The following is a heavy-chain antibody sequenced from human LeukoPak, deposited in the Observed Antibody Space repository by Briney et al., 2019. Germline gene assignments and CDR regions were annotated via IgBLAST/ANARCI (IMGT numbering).Heavy chain of an antibody. CDR3: ARGVTAMVSGGAFDI. J-gene: IGHJ3*02. D-gene: IGHD5-18*01. Sequence: ASVKVSCKASGGTFSSYAISWVRQAPGQGLEWMGGIIPIFGTANYAQKFQGRVTITTDESTSTAYMELSSLRSEDTAVYYCARGVTAMVSGGAFDIWGQGTMVTVSS. V-gene: IGHV1-69*05. CDR1: GGTFSSYA. CDR2: IIPIFGTA.